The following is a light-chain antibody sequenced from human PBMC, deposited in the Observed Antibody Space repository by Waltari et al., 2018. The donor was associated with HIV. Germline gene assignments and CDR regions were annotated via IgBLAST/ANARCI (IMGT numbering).Light chain of an antibody. CDR2: EVS. J-gene: IGLJ2*01. V-gene: IGLV2-14*01. CDR1: SSDVGAYNY. CDR3: SSYTSSSTPVV. Sequence: QSALTQPASVSGSPGQSITISCTGTSSDVGAYNYVSWYHQHPGKAPKLMIYEVSNRPSGVSNRFSGSKSGNTASLTISGLQAEDEADYYCSSYTSSSTPVVFGGGTKLTVL.